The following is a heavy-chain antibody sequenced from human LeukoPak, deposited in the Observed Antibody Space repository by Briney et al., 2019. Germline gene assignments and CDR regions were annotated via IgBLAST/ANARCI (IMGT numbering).Heavy chain of an antibody. D-gene: IGHD2-2*02. Sequence: GGSLRLSCAASGFTFSSYAMSWVRQAPGKGLEWVSAISGSGGSTYYADSVKGRFTISRDNSKNTLYLQMNSLRAEDTAVYYCAKGPTQYCSSTSCYKDAFDIWGQGTMVTVSS. CDR3: AKGPTQYCSSTSCYKDAFDI. V-gene: IGHV3-23*01. CDR2: ISGSGGST. CDR1: GFTFSSYA. J-gene: IGHJ3*02.